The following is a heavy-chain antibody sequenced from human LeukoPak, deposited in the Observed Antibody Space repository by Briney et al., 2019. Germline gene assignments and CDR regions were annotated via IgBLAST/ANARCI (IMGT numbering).Heavy chain of an antibody. D-gene: IGHD4-17*01. V-gene: IGHV3-11*01. CDR1: GFTFSDYY. CDR3: AREVDYGVFRVLWPRGLFDY. Sequence: GGSLRLSCAASGFTFSDYYMSWIRQAPGKGLKWVSYISSSGSTIYYADSVKGRFTISRDNAKNSLYLQMNSLRAEDTAVYYCAREVDYGVFRVLWPRGLFDYWGPGNPGHRLL. J-gene: IGHJ4*02. CDR2: ISSSGSTI.